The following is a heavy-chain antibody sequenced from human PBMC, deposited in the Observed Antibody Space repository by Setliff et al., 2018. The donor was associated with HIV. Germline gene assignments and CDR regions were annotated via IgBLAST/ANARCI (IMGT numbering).Heavy chain of an antibody. D-gene: IGHD6-19*01. J-gene: IGHJ6*02. CDR1: GGSISTATFY. CDR3: ARETREAVAGSNYYYYYGLDV. CDR2: VYYTGST. V-gene: IGHV4-39*07. Sequence: SETLSLTCTVSGGSISTATFYWNWIRQPPGKALEWLGIVYYTGSTNYNPSLKSRVAMSVDTSKNQVSLKLSSVTAADTAVYYCARETREAVAGSNYYYYYGLDVWGQGTTVTVSS.